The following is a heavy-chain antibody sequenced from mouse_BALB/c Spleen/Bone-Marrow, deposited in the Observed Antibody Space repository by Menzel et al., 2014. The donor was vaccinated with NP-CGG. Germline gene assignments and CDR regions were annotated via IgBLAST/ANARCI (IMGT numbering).Heavy chain of an antibody. D-gene: IGHD1-1*01. Sequence: VKLQESAGELARPGASVKMSCKASGYTFTSNTIQWVKQRPGQGLEWIGYINPTRGYTDYNQKFKDKTTLTADKSSSTAYMRLSSLTSEDSAVYYCAREATYYAYFDYWGQGTILTVSS. CDR3: AREATYYAYFDY. J-gene: IGHJ2*01. CDR2: INPTRGYT. CDR1: GYTFTSNT. V-gene: IGHV1-4*02.